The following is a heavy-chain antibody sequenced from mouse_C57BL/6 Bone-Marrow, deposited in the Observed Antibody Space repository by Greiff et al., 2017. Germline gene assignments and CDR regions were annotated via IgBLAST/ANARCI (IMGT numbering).Heavy chain of an antibody. CDR2: IDPSDSET. D-gene: IGHD2-2*01. Sequence: QVQLQQPGAELVRPGSSVKLSCKASGYTFTSYWMHWVKQRPIQGLEWIGNIDPSDSETHYNQKFKDKDTLTVDKSSSTAYMQLSSLTSEDSAVYYCARGVMVTTRYFDVWGTGTTVTVSS. J-gene: IGHJ1*03. CDR3: ARGVMVTTRYFDV. V-gene: IGHV1-52*01. CDR1: GYTFTSYW.